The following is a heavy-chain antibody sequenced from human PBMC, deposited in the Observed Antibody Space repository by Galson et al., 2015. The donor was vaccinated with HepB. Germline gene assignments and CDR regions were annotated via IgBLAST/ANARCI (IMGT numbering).Heavy chain of an antibody. CDR2: INPNSGGT. CDR3: ARDRRYYDSSGYYPYFDY. V-gene: IGHV1-2*06. CDR1: GYTFTGYY. Sequence: SVKVSCKASGYTFTGYYMHWVRQAPGQGLEWMGRINPNSGGTNYAQKFQGRVTMTRDTSISTAYMELSRLRSDDTAVYYCARDRRYYDSSGYYPYFDYWGQGTLVTVSS. D-gene: IGHD3-22*01. J-gene: IGHJ4*02.